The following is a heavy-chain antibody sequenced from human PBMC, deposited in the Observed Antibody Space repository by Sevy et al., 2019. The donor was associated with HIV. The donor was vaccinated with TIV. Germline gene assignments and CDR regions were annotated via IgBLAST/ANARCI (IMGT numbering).Heavy chain of an antibody. CDR1: GFTFSDHY. D-gene: IGHD6-13*01. CDR2: TRNKADSDTT. V-gene: IGHV3-72*01. Sequence: GGSLRLSCAASGFTFSDHYMEWVRQAPGKGLEWVGRTRNKADSDTTEYAASVKGRFTISRDDSKNSLYLQMNSLKTEDKAVYYCATHAGIAAAGRVFDYWGQGSLVTVSS. J-gene: IGHJ4*02. CDR3: ATHAGIAAAGRVFDY.